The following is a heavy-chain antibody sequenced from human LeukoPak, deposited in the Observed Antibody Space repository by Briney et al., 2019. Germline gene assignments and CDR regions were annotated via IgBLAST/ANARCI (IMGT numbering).Heavy chain of an antibody. CDR1: GYTFTSYA. V-gene: IGHV1-3*01. Sequence: ASLTVSCKASGYTFTSYAIHWVRQAPGQRLEWMGWINAGNGKTKYSQNFQGRVTITRDTSATTAYMDLSSLRSEDTAVYYCARARWTSTATTYYLDHWGQGTLVTVSS. CDR2: INAGNGKT. CDR3: ARARWTSTATTYYLDH. J-gene: IGHJ4*02. D-gene: IGHD4-17*01.